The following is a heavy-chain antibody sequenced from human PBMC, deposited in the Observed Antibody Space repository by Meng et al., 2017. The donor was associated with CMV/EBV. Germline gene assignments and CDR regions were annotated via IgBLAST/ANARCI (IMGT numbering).Heavy chain of an antibody. J-gene: IGHJ6*02. Sequence: GESLKISCAASGFTFSGSAMHWVRQASGKGLEWVGRIRSKANSYATAYAASVKGRFTISRDDSKNTAYLQMNSLKTEDTAVYYCARDSGRGYCSGGSCYNPDWGQGTTVTVSS. CDR3: ARDSGRGYCSGGSCYNPD. CDR2: IRSKANSYAT. V-gene: IGHV3-73*01. CDR1: GFTFSGSA. D-gene: IGHD2-15*01.